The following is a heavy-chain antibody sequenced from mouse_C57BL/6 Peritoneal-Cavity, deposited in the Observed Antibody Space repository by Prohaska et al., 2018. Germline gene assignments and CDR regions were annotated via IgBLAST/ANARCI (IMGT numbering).Heavy chain of an antibody. CDR3: ARDRGDYYGSSHYFDY. Sequence: EVKLVESEGGLVQPGSSMKLSCTASGFTFSDYYMAWVRQAPEKGLEWVANINYDGSSTYYLDSLKSRFIISRDNAKNILYLQMSSLKSEDTATYYCARDRGDYYGSSHYFDYWGQGTTLTVSS. CDR1: GFTFSDYY. V-gene: IGHV5-16*01. D-gene: IGHD1-1*01. J-gene: IGHJ2*01. CDR2: INYDGSST.